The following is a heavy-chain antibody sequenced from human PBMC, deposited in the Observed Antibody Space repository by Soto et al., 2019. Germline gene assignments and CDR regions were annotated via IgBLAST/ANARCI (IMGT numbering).Heavy chain of an antibody. D-gene: IGHD3-10*01. V-gene: IGHV3-53*01. CDR2: IYSGGYT. CDR3: APRPGGGGY. CDR1: GFTVSNNY. Sequence: EVQLVESGGGLIQPGGSLRLSCAVSGFTVSNNYMSWVRQAPGKGLEGVSVIYSGGYTAYGDSVKGRFTISRDNSKNKLSLPLNALSPDDPAVFYWAPRPGGGGYWGQGTLVTVSS. J-gene: IGHJ4*02.